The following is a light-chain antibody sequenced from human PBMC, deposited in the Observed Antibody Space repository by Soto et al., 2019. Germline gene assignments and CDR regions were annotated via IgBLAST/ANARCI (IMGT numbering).Light chain of an antibody. CDR1: QSVRSS. Sequence: QMTQSPATLSASVGDRVTISCRASQSVRSSLAWYQQRPGQAPKVLIYDASNMEFGVPARFSGSGFGTEFTLTISSLQSDDFAAYYCQQYNSGPWTFGHGTKVEIK. J-gene: IGKJ1*01. CDR3: QQYNSGPWT. V-gene: IGKV1-5*01. CDR2: DAS.